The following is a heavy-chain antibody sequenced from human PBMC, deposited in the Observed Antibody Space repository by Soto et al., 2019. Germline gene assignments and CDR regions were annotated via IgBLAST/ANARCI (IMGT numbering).Heavy chain of an antibody. Sequence: QITLKESGPTLVTPTETLTLTYTVSGFPLSARRVGVGWIRQPPGKALDWLAVIYWNDDKRYSPSLKSRLTITKYTSKNQVVLTMTNTDPVDTAKYDGAHSPWGSAPDCWGQGTLVTVSS. J-gene: IGHJ4*02. CDR2: IYWNDDK. D-gene: IGHD3-16*01. V-gene: IGHV2-5*01. CDR1: GFPLSARRVG. CDR3: AHSPWGSAPDC.